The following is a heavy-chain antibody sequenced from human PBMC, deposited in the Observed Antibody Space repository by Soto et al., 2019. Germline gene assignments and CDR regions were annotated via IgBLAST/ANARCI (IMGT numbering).Heavy chain of an antibody. D-gene: IGHD3-10*01. Sequence: DVQLVESGGGLFQPGGSLRLSCAASGFTVSSNYMSWFRQAPGKGLEWVSVIYSGGRTFYADSVKGRFTSSRDNFKNTVYLQMNSLRAEDAGVYYCAREIVRGADKTNDMGVWGKGATGSGS. CDR2: IYSGGRT. J-gene: IGHJ6*03. CDR1: GFTVSSNY. CDR3: AREIVRGADKTNDMGV. V-gene: IGHV3-66*01.